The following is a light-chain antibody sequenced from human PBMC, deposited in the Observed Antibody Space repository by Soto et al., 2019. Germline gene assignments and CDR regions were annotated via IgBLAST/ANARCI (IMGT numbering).Light chain of an antibody. CDR1: QSVLYSSNNKYY. V-gene: IGKV4-1*01. CDR2: WAS. Sequence: DIVMTQSPDSLAVSLGERATINCKSSQSVLYSSNNKYYLAWYQQKPGQPPKLLIYWASTRESGVPDRFSGSGSGTDFTLTISSLQAEDVAVYYCQQYYSTPPTFGGGTKVEIK. CDR3: QQYYSTPPT. J-gene: IGKJ4*01.